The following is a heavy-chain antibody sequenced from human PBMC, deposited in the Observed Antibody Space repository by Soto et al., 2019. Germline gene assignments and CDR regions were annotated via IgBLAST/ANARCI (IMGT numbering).Heavy chain of an antibody. J-gene: IGHJ4*02. Sequence: QLQLQESGPGLVKPSETLSLTCTVSGDSINSRGYYWAWIRQPPGKGLEWIGSMYYSGSTDYNPSLKSRVTISVDTSRLHFSLKLISVTAADTAVYYCARQPYDTSDYFDYWGQGTLVTVSS. CDR2: MYYSGST. CDR1: GDSINSRGYY. CDR3: ARQPYDTSDYFDY. V-gene: IGHV4-39*01. D-gene: IGHD3-22*01.